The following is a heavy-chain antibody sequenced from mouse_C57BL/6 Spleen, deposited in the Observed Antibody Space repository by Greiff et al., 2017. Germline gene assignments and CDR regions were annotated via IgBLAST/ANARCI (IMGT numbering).Heavy chain of an antibody. V-gene: IGHV1-52*01. CDR3: ASSSGGFAY. CDR1: GYTFTSYW. J-gene: IGHJ3*01. CDR2: IDPSDSET. Sequence: QVQLKQPGAELVRPGSSVKLSCKASGYTFTSYWMHWVKQRPIQGLEWIGNIDPSDSETHYNQKFKDKATLTVDKSSSTAYMQLSSLTSEASAVYYCASSSGGFAYWGQGTLVTVSA.